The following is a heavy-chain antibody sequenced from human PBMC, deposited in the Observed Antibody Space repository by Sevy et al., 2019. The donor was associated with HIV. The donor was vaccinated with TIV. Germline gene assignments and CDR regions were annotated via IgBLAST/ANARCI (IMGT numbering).Heavy chain of an antibody. CDR2: ISYDGGKT. CDR1: GFTFRRYA. J-gene: IGHJ4*02. Sequence: GGSLRLSCAASGFTFRRYAMHWVRQAPGQGLESVAVISYDGGKTYHADSVKGRFTISRDNSENTLYLQMNSLGAEDTAVYYGTRDGGGDYFDYWGLGTLVTVSS. CDR3: TRDGGGDYFDY. D-gene: IGHD2-15*01. V-gene: IGHV3-30*04.